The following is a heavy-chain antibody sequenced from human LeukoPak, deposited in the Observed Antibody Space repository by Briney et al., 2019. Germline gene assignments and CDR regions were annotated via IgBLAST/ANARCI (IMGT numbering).Heavy chain of an antibody. CDR1: GFTFSSYG. CDR2: ISGSGGST. D-gene: IGHD6-13*01. J-gene: IGHJ4*02. Sequence: GGTLRLSCAASGFTFSSYGMSWVRQAPGKGLEWVSDISGSGGSTYYADSVKGRFTISRDNSKNTLYLQMNSLRAEDTAVYYCAKNWGIAAAGYEEKTPDYWGQGTLVTVSS. V-gene: IGHV3-23*01. CDR3: AKNWGIAAAGYEEKTPDY.